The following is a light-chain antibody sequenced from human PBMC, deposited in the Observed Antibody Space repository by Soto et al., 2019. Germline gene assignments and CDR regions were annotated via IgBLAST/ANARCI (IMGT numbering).Light chain of an antibody. J-gene: IGKJ1*01. CDR1: QSISSW. CDR2: DAP. V-gene: IGKV1-5*01. Sequence: DIQMTQSPSTLSASVGDRVTITCRASQSISSWLAWYQQKPGKAPKLLIYDAPSLESGVPSRFSGSGPGTEFTLTISSLQPDDFATYYCQQYNSYPWTFGQGTKV. CDR3: QQYNSYPWT.